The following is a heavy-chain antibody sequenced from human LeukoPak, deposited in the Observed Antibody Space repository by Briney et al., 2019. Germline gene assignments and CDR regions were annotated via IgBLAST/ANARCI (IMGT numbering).Heavy chain of an antibody. CDR1: GGSISSGGYY. D-gene: IGHD5-18*01. V-gene: IGHV4-31*03. Sequence: SETLSLTCTVSGGSISSGGYYWSWIRQHPGKGLEWIGYISNSGSTYYNPSLNSRVTISVGTSKSQFSLKLSSVTAADTVVYYCARVRGYSYGELDYWGQGTLVTVSS. J-gene: IGHJ4*02. CDR3: ARVRGYSYGELDY. CDR2: ISNSGST.